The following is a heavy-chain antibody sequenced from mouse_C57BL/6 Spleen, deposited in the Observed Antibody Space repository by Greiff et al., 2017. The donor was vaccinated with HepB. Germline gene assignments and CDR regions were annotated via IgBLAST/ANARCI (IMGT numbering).Heavy chain of an antibody. CDR2: INPYNGGT. Sequence: EVKLQESGPVLVKPGASVKMSCKASGYTFTDYYMNWVKQSHGKSLEWIGVINPYNGGTSYNQKFKGKATLTVDKSSSTAYMELNSLTSEDSAVYYCARSYYGSRVDYWGQGTTLTVSS. V-gene: IGHV1-19*01. CDR1: GYTFTDYY. D-gene: IGHD1-1*01. CDR3: ARSYYGSRVDY. J-gene: IGHJ2*01.